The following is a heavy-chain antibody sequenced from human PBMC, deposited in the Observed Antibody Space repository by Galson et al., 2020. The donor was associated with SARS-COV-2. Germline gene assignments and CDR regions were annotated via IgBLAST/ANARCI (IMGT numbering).Heavy chain of an antibody. CDR2: ISWNSGSI. CDR3: AKANHYCSSTSCYTGSSWYFDL. J-gene: IGHJ2*01. V-gene: IGHV3-9*01. Sequence: GGSLRLSCAASGFTFDDYAMHWVRQAPGKGLEWVSGISWNSGSIGYADSVKGRFTISRDNAKNSLHLQMNSLRAEDTALYYCAKANHYCSSTSCYTGSSWYFDLWGRGTLVTVSS. CDR1: GFTFDDYA. D-gene: IGHD2-2*02.